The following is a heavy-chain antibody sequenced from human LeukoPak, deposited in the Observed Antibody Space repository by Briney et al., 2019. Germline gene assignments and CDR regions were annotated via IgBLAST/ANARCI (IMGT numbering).Heavy chain of an antibody. D-gene: IGHD3-10*01. Sequence: ASVKVSCKASGYSFTAFYIHWVRQAPGQGLEWMGWIHPRSGETNYAYKFRGRVTMTRDTSISTTYMDLGSLGSDDTTVYYCARDGEYGTGSYYRGCFDYWGQGTLVTVSS. CDR2: IHPRSGET. CDR3: ARDGEYGTGSYYRGCFDY. CDR1: GYSFTAFY. J-gene: IGHJ4*02. V-gene: IGHV1-2*02.